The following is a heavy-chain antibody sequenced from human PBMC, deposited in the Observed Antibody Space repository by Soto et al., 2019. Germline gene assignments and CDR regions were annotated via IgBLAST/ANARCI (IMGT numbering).Heavy chain of an antibody. J-gene: IGHJ4*02. V-gene: IGHV4-4*02. CDR1: GGSVSSANW. Sequence: SETLSLTCAVSGGSVSSANWWTWVRQFPGKGLEWIAEIYHSGSTNYNPSLKSRVTISIDKSKNHFSLNLNSVTAADTAVYYCARGSFTSVTTVTREYYFDYWGQGTLVTVSS. CDR2: IYHSGST. D-gene: IGHD4-17*01. CDR3: ARGSFTSVTTVTREYYFDY.